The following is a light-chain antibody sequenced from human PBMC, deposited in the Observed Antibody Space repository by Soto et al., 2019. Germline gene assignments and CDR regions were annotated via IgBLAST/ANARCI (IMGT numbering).Light chain of an antibody. J-gene: IGLJ2*01. CDR3: SSYTSSSTLL. V-gene: IGLV2-14*01. CDR1: SSDVGGYKY. CDR2: EVS. Sequence: QSALTQPASVSGSPGQSITISCTGTSSDVGGYKYVSWYQQHPGKAPKLMIYEVSNRPSGVSNRFSGSKSGNTASLTISGLQAEDEADYYCSSYTSSSTLLCGGGTKLTVL.